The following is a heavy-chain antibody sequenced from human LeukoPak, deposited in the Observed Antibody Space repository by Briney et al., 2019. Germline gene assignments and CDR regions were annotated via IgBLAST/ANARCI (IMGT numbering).Heavy chain of an antibody. J-gene: IGHJ4*02. CDR3: ASDYYDSSGYYYRYAPFDY. Sequence: SVKVSCKASGGTFSGYAISWVRQAPGQGLEWMGGIIPIFGTANYAQKFQGRVTITADESTSTAYMELSSLRSEDTAVCYCASDYYDSSGYYYRYAPFDYWGQGTLVTVSS. CDR2: IIPIFGTA. V-gene: IGHV1-69*13. D-gene: IGHD3-22*01. CDR1: GGTFSGYA.